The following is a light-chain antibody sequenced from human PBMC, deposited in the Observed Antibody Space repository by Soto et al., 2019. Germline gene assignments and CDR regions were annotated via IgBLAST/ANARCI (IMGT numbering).Light chain of an antibody. V-gene: IGKV1-39*01. CDR1: ESASKW. CDR2: AAS. CDR3: QQSYSTLGT. Sequence: DIQMTQSPSALSASVGDRVTITCRASESASKWVAWYQQKPGKAPKLLIYAASSLQSGVPSRFGGSGSGTDFTLTISSLQPEDFATYYCQQSYSTLGTFGQGTKVDIK. J-gene: IGKJ1*01.